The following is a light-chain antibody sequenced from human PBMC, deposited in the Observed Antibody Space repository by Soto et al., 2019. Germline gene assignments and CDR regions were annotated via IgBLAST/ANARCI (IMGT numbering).Light chain of an antibody. J-gene: IGLJ3*02. CDR2: EVN. Sequence: QSVLTQPPSASGSPGQSVTISCTGTSSDIGEYNYVSWFQQHPGEAPKLIISEVNKRPSGVPDRFSGSKSGNTASLTVSGLQAEDEADYYCTSYGGRDNLMFGGGTQLTVL. CDR3: TSYGGRDNLM. V-gene: IGLV2-8*01. CDR1: SSDIGEYNY.